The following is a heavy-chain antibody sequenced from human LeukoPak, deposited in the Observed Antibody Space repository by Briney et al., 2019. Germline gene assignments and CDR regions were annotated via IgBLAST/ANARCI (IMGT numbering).Heavy chain of an antibody. J-gene: IGHJ4*02. V-gene: IGHV1-69*13. CDR1: GGTFSSYA. D-gene: IGHD3-9*01. CDR2: IIPIFGTA. Sequence: GASVEVSCKASGGTFSSYAISWVRQAPGQGLEWMGGIIPIFGTANYAQKFQGRVTITADESTSTAYMELSSLRSEDTAVYYCARERLGDPEDYFDYWGQGTLVTVSS. CDR3: ARERLGDPEDYFDY.